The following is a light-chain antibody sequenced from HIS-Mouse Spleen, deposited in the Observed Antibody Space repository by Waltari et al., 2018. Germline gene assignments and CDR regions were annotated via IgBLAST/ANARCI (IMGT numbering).Light chain of an antibody. CDR1: SSDVGGYNY. V-gene: IGLV2-14*01. CDR3: SSYTSSSTLRV. CDR2: EVS. Sequence: QSALTQPASVSGSPGQSITISCTGTSSDVGGYNYVSWYQQHPGKAPQLMFYEVSNRPSGVSNRFSGSKSGNTASMTISGLQAEDEADYYCSSYTSSSTLRVFGTGTKVTVL. J-gene: IGLJ1*01.